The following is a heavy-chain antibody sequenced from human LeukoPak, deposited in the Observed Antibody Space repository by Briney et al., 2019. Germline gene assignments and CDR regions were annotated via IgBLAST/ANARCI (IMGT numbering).Heavy chain of an antibody. CDR1: GFTFSSYS. V-gene: IGHV3-21*01. Sequence: GGSLRLSCAASGFTFSSYSMNWVRQAPGKGLEWVSSISSSSSYIYYADSVKGRFTISRDNAKNSLYLQMSSLRAEDTAVYYCATGGDYVWGSYRYTHYWGQGTLVTVSS. J-gene: IGHJ4*02. D-gene: IGHD3-16*02. CDR3: ATGGDYVWGSYRYTHY. CDR2: ISSSSSYI.